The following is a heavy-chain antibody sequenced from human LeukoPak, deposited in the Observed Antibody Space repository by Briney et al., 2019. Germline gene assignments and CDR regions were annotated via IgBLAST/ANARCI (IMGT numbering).Heavy chain of an antibody. CDR3: PKEGTPYYDSSGSYDY. D-gene: IGHD3-22*01. CDR1: GFTFSSYA. V-gene: IGHV3-23*01. CDR2: ISGSGGST. Sequence: GGSLRLSCAASGFTFSSYAMSWVRQPPGKGLEWVSAISGSGGSTYYADSVKGRFTISRDNSKNTLYLQMNSLRAEDTAVYYCPKEGTPYYDSSGSYDYWGQGTLVTVSS. J-gene: IGHJ4*02.